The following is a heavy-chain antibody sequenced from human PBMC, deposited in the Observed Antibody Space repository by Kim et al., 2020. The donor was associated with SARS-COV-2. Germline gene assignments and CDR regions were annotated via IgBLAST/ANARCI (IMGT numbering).Heavy chain of an antibody. J-gene: IGHJ3*02. V-gene: IGHV4-59*01. D-gene: IGHD6-19*01. Sequence: SETLSLTCTVSGGSISSYYWSWIRQPPGKGLEWIGYIYYSGSTNYNPSLKSRVTISVDTSKNQFSLKLSSVTAADTAVYYCGGSSNDAFDIWGQGTMVTVSS. CDR3: GGSSNDAFDI. CDR2: IYYSGST. CDR1: GGSISSYY.